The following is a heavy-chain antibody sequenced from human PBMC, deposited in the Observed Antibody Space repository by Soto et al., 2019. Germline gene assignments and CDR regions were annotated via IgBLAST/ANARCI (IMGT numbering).Heavy chain of an antibody. CDR2: ISYDGSNK. Sequence: GGSLRLSCAASGFTFSSYGMHWVRQAPGKGLEWVAVISYDGSNKYYADSVKGRFTISRDNSKNTLYLQMNSLRAEDTAVYYCAKDRSTGQLVRDHDYWGQGTLVTVAS. J-gene: IGHJ4*02. D-gene: IGHD6-13*01. V-gene: IGHV3-30*18. CDR1: GFTFSSYG. CDR3: AKDRSTGQLVRDHDY.